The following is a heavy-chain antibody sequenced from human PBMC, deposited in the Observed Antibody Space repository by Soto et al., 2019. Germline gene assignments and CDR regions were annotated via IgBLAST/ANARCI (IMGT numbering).Heavy chain of an antibody. CDR2: ISPYNDNT. CDR3: ARDQMIRFQKNNWSDP. D-gene: IGHD3-3*01. CDR1: GYTFIKYG. Sequence: GASVKVSCKASGYTFIKYGIAWVRQAPGQGLEWMGWISPYNDNTIYAQKFQGRVTMTTDRSTSTAYMDLRSLRSDDTAVYYCARDQMIRFQKNNWSDPWGQGTLVTVSS. J-gene: IGHJ5*02. V-gene: IGHV1-18*01.